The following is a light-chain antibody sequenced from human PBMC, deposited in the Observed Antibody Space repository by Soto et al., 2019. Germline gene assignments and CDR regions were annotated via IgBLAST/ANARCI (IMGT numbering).Light chain of an antibody. J-gene: IGKJ5*01. V-gene: IGKV1-12*01. CDR3: QQASSFPPT. CDR1: QDISSC. Sequence: IPMTQSPSSLSAYVGDRDTINCRASQDISSCLAWYQQKPGKAPKIMIYAASSLQGGVPSRFSGSGSGTEFTLTISSLQPEDFATYYCQQASSFPPTFGQGTRLEIK. CDR2: AAS.